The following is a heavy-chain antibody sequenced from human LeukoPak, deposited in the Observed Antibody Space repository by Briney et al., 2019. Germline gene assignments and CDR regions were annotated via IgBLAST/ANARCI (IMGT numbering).Heavy chain of an antibody. CDR1: GASVSSANY. J-gene: IGHJ5*02. CDR3: ARSRAFNSGAFDP. Sequence: SETLSLTCTVSGASVSSANYWTWIRQPPGKGVEWIAYIYNGVNTNYNPSLKSRVTISVDTSKNQFSLRLNSVTAADTAVYYCARSRAFNSGAFDPWGQGSLVTVSS. CDR2: IYNGVNT. V-gene: IGHV4-61*01. D-gene: IGHD1-26*01.